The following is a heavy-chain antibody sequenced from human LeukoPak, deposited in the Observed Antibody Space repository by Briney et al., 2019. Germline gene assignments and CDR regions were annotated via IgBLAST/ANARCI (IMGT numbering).Heavy chain of an antibody. V-gene: IGHV3-48*01. Sequence: QPGGSLRLSCAASGFTFSSYSMNWVRQAPGKGLEWVSYISSSSSTIYYADSVKGRFTISRDNAKNSLYLQMNSLRAEDTAVYYCARDSMYSSGWLKSPDHFDYWGQGTLVTVSS. J-gene: IGHJ4*02. CDR1: GFTFSSYS. CDR3: ARDSMYSSGWLKSPDHFDY. D-gene: IGHD6-19*01. CDR2: ISSSSSTI.